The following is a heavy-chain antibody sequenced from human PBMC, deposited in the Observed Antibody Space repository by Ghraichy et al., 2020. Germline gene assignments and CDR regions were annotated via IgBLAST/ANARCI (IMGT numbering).Heavy chain of an antibody. CDR1: GYTFTNYG. Sequence: ASVKVSCKASGYTFTNYGISWVRQAPGQGLEWMGWISAYNGDTNYAQKLQGRVTMTTDTTTSTAYMELRSLRSDATAVYYCAREVVVPAASYYYYGMDVWGQGTAVTVSS. V-gene: IGHV1-18*04. CDR2: ISAYNGDT. CDR3: AREVVVPAASYYYYGMDV. D-gene: IGHD2-2*01. J-gene: IGHJ6*02.